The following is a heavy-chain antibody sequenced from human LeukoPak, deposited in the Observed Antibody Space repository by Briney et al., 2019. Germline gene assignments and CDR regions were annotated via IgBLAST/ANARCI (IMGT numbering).Heavy chain of an antibody. J-gene: IGHJ4*02. CDR1: GGSISSGYW. V-gene: IGHV4-4*02. D-gene: IGHD2-15*01. CDR3: ATYGPTSGGYTFEY. CDR2: IIDSGST. Sequence: PSETLSLTCAVSGGSISSGYWRSWVRQPPMKGLEWIGEIIDSGSTNYNPSLKGRITISLDKTKNQFSLNVNSVTAADTAVYYCATYGPTSGGYTFEYWGQGILVTVSS.